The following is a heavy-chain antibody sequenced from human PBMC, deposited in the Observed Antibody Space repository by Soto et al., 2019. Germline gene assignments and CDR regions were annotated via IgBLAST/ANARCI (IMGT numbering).Heavy chain of an antibody. J-gene: IGHJ5*02. CDR1: GGSFRDYS. CDR2: INHTGST. V-gene: IGHV4-34*01. CDR3: ARRRVMTLWFDP. Sequence: SETLSLTCAVYGGSFRDYSWTWIRRPPGKGLEWIGEINHTGSTNYNPSLKSRVTISVDTSKNQFSLKVSSVTAADTAVYYCARRRVMTLWFDPWGQGTLVTVSS. D-gene: IGHD2-21*02.